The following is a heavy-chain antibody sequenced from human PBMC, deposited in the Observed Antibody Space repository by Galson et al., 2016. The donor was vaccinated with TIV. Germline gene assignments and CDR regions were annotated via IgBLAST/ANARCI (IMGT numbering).Heavy chain of an antibody. Sequence: SLRLSCAASGFTFSSDWTHWVRQGPGKGLVWVSRINSDGSRTNYADSVKGRFTISRDNSKNTLYLLMNSLRADDTAVYYCAKSPAYYYASSGYYRTGDYYFDYWGQGTLVTVSS. CDR1: GFTFSSDW. V-gene: IGHV3-74*01. CDR2: INSDGSRT. D-gene: IGHD3-22*01. J-gene: IGHJ4*02. CDR3: AKSPAYYYASSGYYRTGDYYFDY.